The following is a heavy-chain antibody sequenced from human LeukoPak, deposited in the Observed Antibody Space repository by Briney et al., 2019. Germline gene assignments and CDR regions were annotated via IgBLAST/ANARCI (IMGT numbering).Heavy chain of an antibody. J-gene: IGHJ4*02. CDR1: GGSISSGGYS. Sequence: SQTLSLTCAVSGGSISSGGYSWSWIRQPPGKGLEWIGYIYHSGSTYYNPSLKSRVTISVDRSKNQFSLKLSSVTAADTAVYYCARGARLSAAGTEKYFDYWGQGTLVTVSS. CDR3: ARGARLSAAGTEKYFDY. V-gene: IGHV4-30-2*01. D-gene: IGHD6-13*01. CDR2: IYHSGST.